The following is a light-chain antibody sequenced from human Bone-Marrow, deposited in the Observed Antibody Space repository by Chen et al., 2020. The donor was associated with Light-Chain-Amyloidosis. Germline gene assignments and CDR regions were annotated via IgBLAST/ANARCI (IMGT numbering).Light chain of an antibody. CDR1: DLPTKY. CDR3: QSADSSGTYEVI. Sequence: YELTQPPSAPVSPGQTARITCAGDDLPTKYAYWYQQKPGQAPVLVIHRDTERPSGISERFSGSSSGTTATLTISGVQAEDEADYHCQSADSSGTYEVIFGGGTKLTVL. V-gene: IGLV3-25*03. J-gene: IGLJ2*01. CDR2: RDT.